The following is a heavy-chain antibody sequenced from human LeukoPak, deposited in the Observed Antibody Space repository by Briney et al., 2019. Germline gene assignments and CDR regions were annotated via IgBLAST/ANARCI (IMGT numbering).Heavy chain of an antibody. Sequence: GGSLRLSCATSGFTFSSYGMHWVRQAPGKGLEWMTFIRYDGNKKYYADSVKGRFTISRDNSKNTLYLQMNSLRAEDTAVYYCAKYTWLMAFDIWGQGTMVTVSS. CDR2: IRYDGNKK. CDR3: AKYTWLMAFDI. CDR1: GFTFSSYG. D-gene: IGHD3-22*01. V-gene: IGHV3-30*02. J-gene: IGHJ3*02.